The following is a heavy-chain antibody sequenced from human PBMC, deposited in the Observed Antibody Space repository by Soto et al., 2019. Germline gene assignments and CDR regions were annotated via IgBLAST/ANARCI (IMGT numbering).Heavy chain of an antibody. CDR1: RGSITSSGYY. Sequence: PAETLAITFSVSRGSITSSGYYWSWIRQPPVKVLEWIGYIYYSGSTNYNPSLKSRVTITVDTSKNQFSLKLSSVTAADTAVYYFARYCHYGSGSYYTQNYCYYGMEVWGQATTVSVSS. D-gene: IGHD3-10*01. J-gene: IGHJ6*02. V-gene: IGHV4-61*08. CDR3: ARYCHYGSGSYYTQNYCYYGMEV. CDR2: IYYSGST.